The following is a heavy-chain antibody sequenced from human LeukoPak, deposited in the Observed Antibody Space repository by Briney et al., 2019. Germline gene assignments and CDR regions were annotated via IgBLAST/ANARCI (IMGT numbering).Heavy chain of an antibody. J-gene: IGHJ3*02. V-gene: IGHV3-53*01. CDR1: GFTVSSNY. Sequence: GGSLRLSCAASGFTVSSNYMSWVRQAPGKGREWVSVIYSGGSTYYADSVKGRFTISRDNSKNTLYLQMNSLRAEDTAVYYCARVPRDYYDSSAFGAFDIWGQGTMVTVSS. D-gene: IGHD3-22*01. CDR3: ARVPRDYYDSSAFGAFDI. CDR2: IYSGGST.